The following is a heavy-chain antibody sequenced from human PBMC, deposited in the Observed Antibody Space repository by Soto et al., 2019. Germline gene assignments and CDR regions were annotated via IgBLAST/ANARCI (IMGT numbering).Heavy chain of an antibody. V-gene: IGHV3-15*01. CDR1: GFRFSNAW. Sequence: GGSLRLSCAASGFRFSNAWMSWVRQAPGKGLEWVGRIKSTGDGETADYAGPVKDRFIISRDDSKNTLYLQMTSLKIQDTGVYYCTTDSRWEVQPLDYWVQGTPVTVSS. D-gene: IGHD1-26*01. CDR2: IKSTGDGETA. J-gene: IGHJ4*02. CDR3: TTDSRWEVQPLDY.